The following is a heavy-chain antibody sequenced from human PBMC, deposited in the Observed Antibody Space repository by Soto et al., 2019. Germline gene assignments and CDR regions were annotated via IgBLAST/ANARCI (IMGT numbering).Heavy chain of an antibody. D-gene: IGHD2-15*01. J-gene: IGHJ4*02. CDR2: ISGSGGST. CDR1: GLTFRTYA. Sequence: EVQLLESGGGLVQPGGSLRLSCAAPGLTFRTYAMTWVRQAPGKGLEWVSIISGSGGSTYYADSVKGRFTVSRDNSQNPLYVQKDRLGAEDTAVYYRAKWTCSGCRRYFDHWGQGTLVPVSS. CDR3: AKWTCSGCRRYFDH. V-gene: IGHV3-23*01.